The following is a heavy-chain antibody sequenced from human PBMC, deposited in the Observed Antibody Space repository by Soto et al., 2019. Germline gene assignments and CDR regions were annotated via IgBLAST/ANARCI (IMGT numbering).Heavy chain of an antibody. CDR2: ISGYNGDT. J-gene: IGHJ6*02. CDR3: AKNGRPPYYYCGLDV. V-gene: IGHV1-18*01. CDR1: GYTFTRYG. Sequence: QGHLVQSGAEVKKPGTSVKVSCKASGYTFTRYGISWVRQAPGQGLEWMGWISGYNGDTNYAQNLQGRGTMTIDTSTSTAYMERRSLTSGDTAVYYCAKNGRPPYYYCGLDVWGQGTTVTVSS. D-gene: IGHD2-8*01.